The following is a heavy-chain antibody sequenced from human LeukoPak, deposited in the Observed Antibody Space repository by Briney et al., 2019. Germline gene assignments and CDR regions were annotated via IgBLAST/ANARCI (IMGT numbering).Heavy chain of an antibody. CDR1: GGTFSSYA. CDR2: IIPIFGIA. V-gene: IGHV1-69*04. CDR3: ARDHHYYDSSGYGY. D-gene: IGHD3-22*01. Sequence: ASVKVSCKASGGTFSSYAISWVRQAPGQGLEWVGRIIPIFGIANYAQKFQGRVTITADKSTGTAYMELSSLRSEDTAVYYCARDHHYYDSSGYGYWGQGTLVTVSS. J-gene: IGHJ4*02.